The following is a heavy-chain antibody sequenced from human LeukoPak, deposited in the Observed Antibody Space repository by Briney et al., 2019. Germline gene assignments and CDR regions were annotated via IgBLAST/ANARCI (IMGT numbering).Heavy chain of an antibody. CDR1: GFTFSSYS. V-gene: IGHV3-48*01. D-gene: IGHD1-7*01. CDR2: ISSSSSTI. J-gene: IGHJ4*02. Sequence: GGSLRLSCAASGFTFSSYSMNWVRQAPGKGLEWVSSISSSSSTIYYADSVKGRFTISRDNAKNSLYLQMNSLRAEDTAVYYCARDPKPGDWNYGIDYWGQGTLVTVSS. CDR3: ARDPKPGDWNYGIDY.